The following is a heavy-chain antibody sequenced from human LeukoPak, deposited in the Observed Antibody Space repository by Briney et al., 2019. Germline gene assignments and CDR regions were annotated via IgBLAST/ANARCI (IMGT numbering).Heavy chain of an antibody. CDR2: MNPNSGNT. CDR1: GYTFTSYD. J-gene: IGHJ3*02. D-gene: IGHD3-16*02. V-gene: IGHV1-8*03. CDR3: ARGGFTFGGVIVLQDDAFDI. Sequence: GASVKVSCKASGYTFTSYDINWVRQATGQGLEWMGWMNPNSGNTGYAQKFQGRVTITRNTSISTAYMELSSLRSEDTAVYYCARGGFTFGGVIVLQDDAFDIWGQGTMVTVSS.